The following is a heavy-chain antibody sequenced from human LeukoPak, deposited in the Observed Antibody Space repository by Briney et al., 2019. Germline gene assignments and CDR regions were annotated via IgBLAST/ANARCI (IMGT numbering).Heavy chain of an antibody. D-gene: IGHD1-26*01. CDR3: ARYQNELLLGLDY. CDR1: GYTFTGYY. Sequence: ASVKVSCKASGYTFTGYYMHWVRQAPGQGLECMGWINPNSGGTHCAQKFQGRVTMTRDTSISTAYMEWSRLRSDDTAVYFCARYQNELLLGLDYWGQGTLVSVSS. V-gene: IGHV1-2*02. CDR2: INPNSGGT. J-gene: IGHJ4*02.